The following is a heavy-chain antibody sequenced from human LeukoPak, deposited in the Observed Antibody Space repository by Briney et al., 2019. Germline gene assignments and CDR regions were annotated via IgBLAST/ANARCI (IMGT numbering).Heavy chain of an antibody. CDR3: ARDQKYYYDSSGNF. J-gene: IGHJ3*01. D-gene: IGHD3-22*01. Sequence: PSETLSLTCTVSGGSISSGDYYWSWIRQPPGKGLEWIGYIYYSGSTYYNPSLKSRVTITVDTSKNQFSLKLSSLTAADTAVYYCARDQKYYYDSSGNFWGQGTMVTVSS. CDR1: GGSISSGDYY. CDR2: IYYSGST. V-gene: IGHV4-30-4*08.